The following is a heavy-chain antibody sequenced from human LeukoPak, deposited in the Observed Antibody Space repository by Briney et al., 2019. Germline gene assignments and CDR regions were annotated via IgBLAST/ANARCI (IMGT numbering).Heavy chain of an antibody. CDR3: ARHFDF. CDR2: ISYSGST. V-gene: IGHV4-39*01. Sequence: SETLSLTCSVSGDSISSSGSYWGWIRQPPGEGLEWIGTISYSGSTYYNPSLKSRVAISVDTSKNQFSLKLNSVAAADTAVYYCARHFDFWGQGTLVTVSS. J-gene: IGHJ4*02. CDR1: GDSISSSGSY.